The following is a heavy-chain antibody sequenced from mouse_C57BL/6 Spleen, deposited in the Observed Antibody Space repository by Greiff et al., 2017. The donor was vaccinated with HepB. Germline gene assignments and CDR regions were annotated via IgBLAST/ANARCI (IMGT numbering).Heavy chain of an antibody. D-gene: IGHD1-1*01. V-gene: IGHV1-15*01. CDR2: IDPETGGT. J-gene: IGHJ1*03. CDR3: TSNGSSWDWYFDV. CDR1: GYTFTDYE. Sequence: VQLQQSGAELVRPGASVTLSCKASGYTFTDYEMHWVKQTPVHGLEWIGAIDPETGGTAYIQKVKGKAILTADKSASTAYMGLRSLTSEDSAVYYCTSNGSSWDWYFDVWGTGTTVTVSS.